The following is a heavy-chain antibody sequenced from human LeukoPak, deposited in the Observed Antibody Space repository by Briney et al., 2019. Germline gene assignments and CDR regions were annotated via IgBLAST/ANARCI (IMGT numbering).Heavy chain of an antibody. V-gene: IGHV3-30*03. CDR2: ISYDGSNK. CDR3: AREVGVAAAGTHTDY. D-gene: IGHD6-13*01. Sequence: GGSLRLSCAASGFTFSSYGMHWVRQAPGKGLEWVAVISYDGSNKYYADSVKGRFTISRDNSKNTLYLQMNSLRAEDTAVYYCAREVGVAAAGTHTDYWGQGTLVTVSS. CDR1: GFTFSSYG. J-gene: IGHJ4*02.